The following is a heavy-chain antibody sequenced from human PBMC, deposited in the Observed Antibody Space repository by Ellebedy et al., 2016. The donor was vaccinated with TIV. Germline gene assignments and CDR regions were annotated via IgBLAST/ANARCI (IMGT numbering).Heavy chain of an antibody. Sequence: AASVKVSCKASDYSFTTYGITWVRQVPGQGLEWEGWIGVYNFLTKYSEKLQGRVTVTADISTDTAYLELRSLRSDDTAVYYCAKTHGFYYYMDVWGQGTTVTVSS. CDR2: IGVYNFLT. CDR3: AKTHGFYYYMDV. CDR1: DYSFTTYG. J-gene: IGHJ6*02. V-gene: IGHV1-18*04.